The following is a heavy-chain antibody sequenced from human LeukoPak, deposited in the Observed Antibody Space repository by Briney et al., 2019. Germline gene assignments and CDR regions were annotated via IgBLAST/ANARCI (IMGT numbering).Heavy chain of an antibody. J-gene: IGHJ4*02. CDR3: ASAYSSSFAPFDY. CDR2: IYTSGST. Sequence: SETLSLTCTVSGGSISSGSYYWSWIRQPAGKGLEWIGRIYTSGSTSYNPSLKSRVTISVDTSKNQFSLKLSSVTAADTAVYYCASAYSSSFAPFDYWGQGTLVTVSS. V-gene: IGHV4-61*02. D-gene: IGHD6-6*01. CDR1: GGSISSGSYY.